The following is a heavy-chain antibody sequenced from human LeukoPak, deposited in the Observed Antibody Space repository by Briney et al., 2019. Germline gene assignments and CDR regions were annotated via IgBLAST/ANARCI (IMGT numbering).Heavy chain of an antibody. CDR3: ARGQRYSSRLGWFDP. J-gene: IGHJ5*02. V-gene: IGHV3-30-3*01. Sequence: GGSLRLSCAASGFTFSSYAMHWVRQAPGKGLEWVAVISYDGSNKYYADSVKGRFTISRDNSKNTLYLQMNSLRAEDTAVYYCARGQRYSSRLGWFDPWGQGTLVTVSS. D-gene: IGHD6-13*01. CDR2: ISYDGSNK. CDR1: GFTFSSYA.